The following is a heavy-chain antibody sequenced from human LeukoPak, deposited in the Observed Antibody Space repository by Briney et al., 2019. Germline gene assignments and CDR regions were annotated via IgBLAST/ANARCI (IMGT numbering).Heavy chain of an antibody. CDR1: GFTFSSYS. Sequence: GGSLRLSCAASGFTFSSYSMNWVRQAPGKGLEWVSYISSSRSTIYYADSVKGRLTISRDNAKNSLYLQMNSLRAEDTAVYYCATWFGEDAFDIWGQGTMVTVSS. D-gene: IGHD3-10*01. CDR3: ATWFGEDAFDI. V-gene: IGHV3-48*04. J-gene: IGHJ3*02. CDR2: ISSSRSTI.